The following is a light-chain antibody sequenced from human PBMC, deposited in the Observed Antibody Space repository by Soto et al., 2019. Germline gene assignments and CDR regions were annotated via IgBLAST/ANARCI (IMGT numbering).Light chain of an antibody. V-gene: IGKV3-20*01. CDR1: QSVSSSY. CDR3: QQYHNWPPIT. CDR2: DAS. Sequence: EIVLTQSPGTLSLSPGERATLSCRAIQSVSSSYLAWYQQKPGQAPRLLIYDASNRATGIPARFSGSGSGTDFTLTISSLEPEDFAVYYCQQYHNWPPITFGQGTRLEIK. J-gene: IGKJ5*01.